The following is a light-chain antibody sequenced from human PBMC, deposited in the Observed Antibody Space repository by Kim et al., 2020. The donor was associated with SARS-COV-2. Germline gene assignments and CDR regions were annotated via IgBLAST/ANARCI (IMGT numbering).Light chain of an antibody. Sequence: GSWITNSCTGSSSDVGGYDFVSWYQQHPGKAPKLMIYDVNNRPSGVSNRFSGSKSGNTASLTISGLQAEDEAEYYCSSHTSSRTWVFGGGTKLTVL. CDR1: SSDVGGYDF. CDR2: DVN. CDR3: SSHTSSRTWV. V-gene: IGLV2-14*03. J-gene: IGLJ3*02.